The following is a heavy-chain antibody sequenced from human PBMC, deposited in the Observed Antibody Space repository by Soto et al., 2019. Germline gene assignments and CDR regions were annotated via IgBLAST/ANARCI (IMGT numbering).Heavy chain of an antibody. D-gene: IGHD6-13*01. CDR1: GGSISSGGYY. Sequence: SETLSLTCTVSGGSISSGGYYWSWICQHPGKGLEWIGYTYYSGSTYYNPSLKSRVTISVDTSKNQFSLKLSSVTAADTAVYYCAREKREGYSRSCPDYWGQGTLVTVSS. CDR2: TYYSGST. CDR3: AREKREGYSRSCPDY. J-gene: IGHJ4*02. V-gene: IGHV4-31*03.